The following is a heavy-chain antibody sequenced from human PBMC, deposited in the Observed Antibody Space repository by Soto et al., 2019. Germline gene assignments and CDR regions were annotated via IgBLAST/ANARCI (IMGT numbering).Heavy chain of an antibody. CDR1: GGTFSSYA. CDR2: IIPIFGTA. V-gene: IGHV1-69*06. CDR3: ARGGSGYSRYYYGMDV. Sequence: SVKVSCKASGGTFSSYAISWVRQAPGQGLEWMGGIIPIFGTANYAQKFQGRVTITADKSTSTAYMELSSLRSEDTAVYYCARGGSGYSRYYYGMDVWGQGTTVTVSS. D-gene: IGHD3-10*01. J-gene: IGHJ6*02.